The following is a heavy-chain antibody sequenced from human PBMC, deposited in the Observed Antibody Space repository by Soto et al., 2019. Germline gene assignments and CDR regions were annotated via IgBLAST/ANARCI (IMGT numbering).Heavy chain of an antibody. CDR3: AREAAVAGAVFDY. J-gene: IGHJ4*02. V-gene: IGHV3-74*01. CDR2: INRDGSST. CDR1: GITFSSYW. Sequence: EVPLVESGGGLVQPGGSLRLSCAASGITFSSYWMHWVRQAPGQGLVWVSRINRDGSSTNYADSVKGRFTISRDNAKNTLYLQMNSLRAEDTAVYYCAREAAVAGAVFDYWGQGVLVTVSS. D-gene: IGHD6-19*01.